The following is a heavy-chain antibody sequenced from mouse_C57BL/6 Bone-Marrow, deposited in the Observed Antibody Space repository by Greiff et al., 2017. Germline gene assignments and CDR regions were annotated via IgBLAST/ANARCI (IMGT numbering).Heavy chain of an antibody. CDR1: GFNIKDDY. J-gene: IGHJ4*01. CDR3: TTGFTTVVYAMDY. CDR2: IDPENGDT. D-gene: IGHD1-1*01. V-gene: IGHV14-4*01. Sequence: EVQLQQSGAELVRPGASVKLSCTASGFNIKDDYMHWVKQRPEQGLEWIGWIDPENGDTEYASKFQGKATITADTSSNPAYLQLSSLTSEDTAVYYCTTGFTTVVYAMDYWGQGTSVTVSS.